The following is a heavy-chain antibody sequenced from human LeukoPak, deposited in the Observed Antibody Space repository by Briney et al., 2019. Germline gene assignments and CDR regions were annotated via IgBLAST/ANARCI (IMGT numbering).Heavy chain of an antibody. CDR2: IYHSGST. CDR3: ARLTFNCGGDCYVDY. V-gene: IGHV4-38-2*01. J-gene: IGHJ4*02. Sequence: SETLSLTCAVSGYSISSGYYWGWIRQPPGKGLEWIGSIYHSGSTYYNPSLESRVTISVDTSKNQFSLKLSSVTAADTAVYYCARLTFNCGGDCYVDYWGQGTLVTVSS. CDR1: GYSISSGYY. D-gene: IGHD2-21*01.